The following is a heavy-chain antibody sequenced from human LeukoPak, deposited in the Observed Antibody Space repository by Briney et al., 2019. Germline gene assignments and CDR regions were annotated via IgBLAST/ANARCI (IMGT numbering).Heavy chain of an antibody. J-gene: IGHJ4*02. D-gene: IGHD3-22*01. CDR2: IYYSGST. V-gene: IGHV4-59*01. CDR3: ARSTHYYDSSGYYT. CDR1: GGSISSYY. Sequence: SETLSLTYTVSGGSISSYYWSWIRQPPGKGLEWIGYIYYSGSTNYNPSLKSRVTISVDTSKNQFSLKLSSVTAADTAVYYCARSTHYYDSSGYYTWGQGTLVTVSS.